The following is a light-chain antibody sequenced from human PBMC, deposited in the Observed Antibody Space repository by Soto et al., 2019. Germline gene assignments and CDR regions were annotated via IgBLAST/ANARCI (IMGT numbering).Light chain of an antibody. J-gene: IGLJ2*01. Sequence: QTVVTQPPSVSGAPGQRVTISCTGSSSNIGAGYDVHWYQQLPGTAPKLLIYGNSNRPSGVPDGFSGSKSGTSASLAITGLQAEDEADYYCQSYDSSLSGSVVFGGGTKLTVL. V-gene: IGLV1-40*01. CDR3: QSYDSSLSGSVV. CDR2: GNS. CDR1: SSNIGAGYD.